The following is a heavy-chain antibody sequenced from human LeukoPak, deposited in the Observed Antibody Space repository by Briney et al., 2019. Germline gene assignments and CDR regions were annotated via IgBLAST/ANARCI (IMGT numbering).Heavy chain of an antibody. J-gene: IGHJ4*02. V-gene: IGHV3-66*01. CDR1: GFTFSSNY. CDR3: AARGFSSSWYDFDY. D-gene: IGHD6-13*01. CDR2: IYSGGST. Sequence: GGSLRPSCAASGFTFSSNYMSWVRQAPGKGLEWVSVIYSGGSTYYADSVKGRFTISRDNSKNTLYLQMNSLRAEDTAVYYCAARGFSSSWYDFDYWGQGTLVTVSS.